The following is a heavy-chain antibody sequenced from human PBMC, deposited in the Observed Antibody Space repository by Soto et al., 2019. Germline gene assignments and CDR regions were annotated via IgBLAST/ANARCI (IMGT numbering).Heavy chain of an antibody. J-gene: IGHJ5*02. CDR2: IIPIFGSV. CDR1: GGTFSNYA. V-gene: IGHV1-69*15. Sequence: QVHLVQSGAEVKKPGSSVKVSCKASGGTFSNYAITWVRQAPGQGLEWLGRIIPIFGSVTFAQKFQGRITLTADESTTTVYRELSSLRSGDTAVYYCAKDGGKDGYFGNWFDPWGQGTQVTVSS. D-gene: IGHD5-12*01. CDR3: AKDGGKDGYFGNWFDP.